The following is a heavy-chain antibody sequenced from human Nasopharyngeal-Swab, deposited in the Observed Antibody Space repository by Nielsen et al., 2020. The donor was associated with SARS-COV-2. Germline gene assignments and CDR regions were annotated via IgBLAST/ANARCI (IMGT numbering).Heavy chain of an antibody. CDR3: ASGGSGSNYYMDV. J-gene: IGHJ6*03. Sequence: SETLSLTCTVSGGSMNSDNFYWGWIRLPPGKGLDWIGNIYSSGSTYFNPPLKGRVTISLDTSKNQFSLRLYSVTAADTAVYYCASGGSGSNYYMDVWGKGTTVTVSS. CDR2: IYSSGST. CDR1: GGSMNSDNFY. D-gene: IGHD3-22*01. V-gene: IGHV4-39*07.